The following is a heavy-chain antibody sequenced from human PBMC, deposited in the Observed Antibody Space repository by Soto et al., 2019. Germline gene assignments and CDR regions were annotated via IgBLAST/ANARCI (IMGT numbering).Heavy chain of an antibody. CDR1: GYSFTSYW. V-gene: IGHV5-10-1*01. J-gene: IGHJ6*02. D-gene: IGHD3-22*01. Sequence: AGESLKISCKGSGYSFTSYWISWVRQMPGKGLEWMGRIDPSDSYTNYSPSFQGHVTISADKSISTAYLQWSSLKASDTAMYYCARLYYDSSGYLYYYYYGMDVWGHGTTVTASS. CDR2: IDPSDSYT. CDR3: ARLYYDSSGYLYYYYYGMDV.